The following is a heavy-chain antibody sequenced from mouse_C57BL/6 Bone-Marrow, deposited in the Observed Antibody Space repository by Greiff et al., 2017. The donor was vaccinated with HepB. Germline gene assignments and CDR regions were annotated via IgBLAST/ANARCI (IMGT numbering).Heavy chain of an antibody. Sequence: VQLKESGPGLVKPSQSLSLTCSVTGYSITSGYYWNWIRQFPGNKLEWMGYISYDGSNNYNPSLKNRISITRDTSKNQFFLKLNSVTTEDTATYYCANDYYGSSYRYFDVWGTGTTVTVSS. D-gene: IGHD1-1*01. V-gene: IGHV3-6*01. CDR2: ISYDGSN. CDR1: GYSITSGYY. J-gene: IGHJ1*03. CDR3: ANDYYGSSYRYFDV.